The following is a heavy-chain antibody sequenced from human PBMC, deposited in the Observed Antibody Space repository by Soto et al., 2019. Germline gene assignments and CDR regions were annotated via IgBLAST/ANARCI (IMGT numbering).Heavy chain of an antibody. J-gene: IGHJ4*02. CDR2: INPNSGGT. CDR1: GYTFTGYY. D-gene: IGHD3-10*01. Sequence: ASVKVSCKASGYTFTGYYMHWVRQAPGQGLEWMGWINPNSGGTNYAQKFQGRVTMTTDTSTSTAYMELRSLRSDDTAVYYCARGPLTYYYGSGSSDYWGQGTLVTVSS. CDR3: ARGPLTYYYGSGSSDY. V-gene: IGHV1-2*02.